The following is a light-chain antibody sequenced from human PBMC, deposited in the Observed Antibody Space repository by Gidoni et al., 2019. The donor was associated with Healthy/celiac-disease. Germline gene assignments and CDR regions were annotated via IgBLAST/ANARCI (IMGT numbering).Light chain of an antibody. V-gene: IGKV3-20*01. CDR1: QSVSSSY. J-gene: IGKJ2*01. CDR2: GAS. CDR3: QQYGSSPYT. Sequence: EIVLTQSPGTLSLSPGERATLSGRACQSVSSSYLAWYQQKPGQAPRLLIYGASSMATGIPARFSGSGSGTDFTLTISSLEPEDFAVSYCQQYGSSPYTFGQGTKLEIK.